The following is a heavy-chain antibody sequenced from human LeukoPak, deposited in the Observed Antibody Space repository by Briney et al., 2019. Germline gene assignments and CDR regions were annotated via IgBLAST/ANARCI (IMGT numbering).Heavy chain of an antibody. Sequence: SETLSLTCAVSGYSISSGYYWGWIRQPAGKGLEWIGRIYTSGSTNYNPSLKSRVTISVDTSKNQFSLKLSSVTAADTAVYYCARDGEMATIGNWFDPWGQGTLVTVSS. V-gene: IGHV4-61*02. D-gene: IGHD5-24*01. CDR2: IYTSGST. CDR3: ARDGEMATIGNWFDP. J-gene: IGHJ5*02. CDR1: GYSISSGYY.